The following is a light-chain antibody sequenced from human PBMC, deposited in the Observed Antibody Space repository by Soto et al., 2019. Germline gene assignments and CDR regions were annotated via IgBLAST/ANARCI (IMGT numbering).Light chain of an antibody. CDR1: QSVSSRY. CDR3: RYFDFGDSRWT. J-gene: IGKJ1*01. Sequence: EIVLTQSPGTLSLSPGERATLSCRASQSVSSRYLAWYQQRPGQAPRLLIYGASTRATGIPDRFSGSGSGTDFTLTVSRLDPEDFSVYFCRYFDFGDSRWTFGQGTKVEIK. V-gene: IGKV3-20*01. CDR2: GAS.